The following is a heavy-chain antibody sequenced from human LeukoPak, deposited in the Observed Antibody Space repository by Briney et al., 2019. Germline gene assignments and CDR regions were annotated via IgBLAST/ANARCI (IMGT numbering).Heavy chain of an antibody. D-gene: IGHD5-12*01. CDR1: GYTFTSYY. J-gene: IGHJ4*02. Sequence: ASVKVSCKASGYTFTSYYMHWVRQAPGQGLEWMGVINPSGDSTSYAQKFQGRVTMTRDTSTSTVYMELRSLRSEDTAVYYCARGGVATMGYWGQGTLVTVSS. V-gene: IGHV1-46*01. CDR3: ARGGVATMGY. CDR2: INPSGDST.